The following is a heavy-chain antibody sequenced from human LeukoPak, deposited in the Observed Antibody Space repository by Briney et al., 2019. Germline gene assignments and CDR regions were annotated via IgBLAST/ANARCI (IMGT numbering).Heavy chain of an antibody. CDR1: GYTFNSYG. J-gene: IGHJ4*02. D-gene: IGHD1-26*01. V-gene: IGHV1-18*01. CDR2: ISAYNGNT. Sequence: ASVKVSCKASGYTFNSYGISWVRQAPGHGLEWMGWISAYNGNTNYAQKLQGRVTMTTDTSTSTAYMELRSLRSDDTAVYYCARRDSGSYYDAPDYWGQGTLVTVSS. CDR3: ARRDSGSYYDAPDY.